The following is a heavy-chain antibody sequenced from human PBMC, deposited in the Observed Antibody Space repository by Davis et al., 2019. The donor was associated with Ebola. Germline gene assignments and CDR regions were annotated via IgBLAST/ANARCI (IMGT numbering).Heavy chain of an antibody. D-gene: IGHD3-3*01. J-gene: IGHJ4*02. CDR2: VSSSGST. Sequence: MPSETLSLTCTVSGGSMSSYYWSWFRQTPGKGLEWIGYVSSSGSTNYKSSLESRVTISVDTSKNQFSLKLRSVTAADTAVYYCAREGFWSGYRSRFDYWGQGTLVTVSS. CDR1: GGSMSSYY. CDR3: AREGFWSGYRSRFDY. V-gene: IGHV4-59*12.